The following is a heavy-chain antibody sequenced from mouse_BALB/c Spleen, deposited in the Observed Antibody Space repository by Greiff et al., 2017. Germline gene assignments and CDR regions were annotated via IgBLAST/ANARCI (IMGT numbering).Heavy chain of an antibody. Sequence: QVQLKQPGAELVKPGASVKMSCKASGYTFTSYNMHWVKQTPGQGLEWIGAIYPGNGDTSYNQKFKGKATLTADKSSSTAYMQLSSLTSEDSAVYYCAREPVGGWFAYWGQGTLVTVSA. D-gene: IGHD1-1*01. V-gene: IGHV1-12*01. CDR3: AREPVGGWFAY. J-gene: IGHJ3*01. CDR2: IYPGNGDT. CDR1: GYTFTSYN.